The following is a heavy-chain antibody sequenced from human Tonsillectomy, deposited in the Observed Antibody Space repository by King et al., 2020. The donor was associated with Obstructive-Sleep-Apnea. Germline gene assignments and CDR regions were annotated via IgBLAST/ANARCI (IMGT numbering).Heavy chain of an antibody. Sequence: VQLQESGPGVVKPSEALSLTCTVSSVSVSSGHYYWTWIRQPPGKGLEWIGYIYYSENTNYNPSLKSRVSISVDASRNQFSLKLNSETAADTAVYYCARGKWLFDYYGLDVWGQGTTVIVSS. D-gene: IGHD5-12*01. CDR1: SVSVSSGHYY. CDR3: ARGKWLFDYYGLDV. V-gene: IGHV4-61*01. CDR2: IYYSENT. J-gene: IGHJ6*02.